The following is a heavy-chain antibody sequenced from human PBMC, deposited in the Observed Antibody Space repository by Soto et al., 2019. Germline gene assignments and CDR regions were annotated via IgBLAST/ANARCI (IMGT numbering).Heavy chain of an antibody. D-gene: IGHD5-18*01. V-gene: IGHV3-9*01. J-gene: IGHJ1*01. CDR3: AKDTQRWLQN. CDR1: GFTFENYD. Sequence: GGSLRLSCVASGFTFENYDMHWVRQPPGKGLEWVSGISWNSGSIGYADSVKGRFTISRDNSKNSLYLQMNSLRAEDTAFYYCAKDTQRWLQNWGQGTLVTVSS. CDR2: ISWNSGSI.